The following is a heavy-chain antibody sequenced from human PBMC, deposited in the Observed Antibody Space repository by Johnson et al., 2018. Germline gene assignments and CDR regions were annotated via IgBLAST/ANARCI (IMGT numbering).Heavy chain of an antibody. CDR3: AKASSAVVVADISLFLGAFDF. CDR1: GFTFRSYG. V-gene: IGHV3-30*18. D-gene: IGHD2-15*01. J-gene: IGHJ3*01. Sequence: QVQLVESGGGVVQPGRSLRLSCAASGFTFRSYGMHWVRPAPGKGLECVAVISYDGSNQVDADSVRGRFTISIDNSKNTLYLQRKSLRADDTAVYYCAKASSAVVVADISLFLGAFDFWGQGTRVTVSS. CDR2: ISYDGSNQ.